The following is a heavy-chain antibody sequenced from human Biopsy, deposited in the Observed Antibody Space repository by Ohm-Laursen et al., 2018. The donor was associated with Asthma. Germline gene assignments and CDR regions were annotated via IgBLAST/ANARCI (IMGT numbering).Heavy chain of an antibody. CDR1: YGSITSGGYY. CDR2: IYYSGST. J-gene: IGHJ4*02. D-gene: IGHD3-22*01. V-gene: IGHV4-31*03. CDR3: ARAQDYYDSRGYYRSFDY. Sequence: SQTLSLTCTVSYGSITSGGYYWTWIRQHPGKGLEWIGFIYYSGSTYYNPSLKSRVSISIDTSKNQFSLKLSSVTAADTAVYYSARAQDYYDSRGYYRSFDYWGQGTLVTVSS.